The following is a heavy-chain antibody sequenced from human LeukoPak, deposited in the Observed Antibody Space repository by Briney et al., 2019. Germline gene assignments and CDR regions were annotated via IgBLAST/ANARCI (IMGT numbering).Heavy chain of an antibody. CDR2: IKQDGSEK. CDR1: GFTFSTYS. V-gene: IGHV3-7*05. Sequence: GGSLRLSCAASGFTFSTYSMSWVRQAPGKGLEWVANIKQDGSEKYYVDSVKGRFTISRDNAKNSLYLQMNSLRAEDTAVYYCATEYSSAGGWGQGTLVTVSS. J-gene: IGHJ4*02. CDR3: ATEYSSAGG. D-gene: IGHD6-6*01.